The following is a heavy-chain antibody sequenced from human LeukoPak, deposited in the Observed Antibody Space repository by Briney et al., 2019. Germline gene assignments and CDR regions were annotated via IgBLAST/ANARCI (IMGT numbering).Heavy chain of an antibody. V-gene: IGHV1-69*05. CDR2: ITPIFGTA. Sequence: ASVKVSCKASGGTFSSYAISWVRQAPGQGLEWMGGITPIFGTANYAQKFQGRVTITTDESTSTAYMELSSLRSEDTAVYYCARDGAYSSSWYEGNWFDPWGQGTLVTVSS. CDR3: ARDGAYSSSWYEGNWFDP. J-gene: IGHJ5*02. D-gene: IGHD6-13*01. CDR1: GGTFSSYA.